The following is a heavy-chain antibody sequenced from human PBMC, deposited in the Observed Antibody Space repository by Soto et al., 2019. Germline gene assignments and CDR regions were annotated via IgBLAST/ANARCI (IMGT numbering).Heavy chain of an antibody. V-gene: IGHV3-9*01. J-gene: IGHJ6*03. CDR3: AKDMKPRGYYYYMDV. CDR2: ISWNSGSI. Sequence: GGSLRLSCAASGFTFDDYAMHWVRQAPGKGLEWVSGISWNSGSIGYADSVKGRSTISRDNAKNSLYLQMNSLRAEDTALYYCAKDMKPRGYYYYMDVWGKGTTVTVSS. CDR1: GFTFDDYA.